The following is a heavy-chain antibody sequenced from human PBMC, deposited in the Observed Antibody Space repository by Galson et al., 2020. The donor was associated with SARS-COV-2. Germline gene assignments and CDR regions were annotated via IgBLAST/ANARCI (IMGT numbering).Heavy chain of an antibody. J-gene: IGHJ4*02. D-gene: IGHD4-17*01. CDR3: ATPRNLYGDYIFDY. Sequence: KIGESLQISCAASGFTFSSYSMNWVRQAPGKGLEWVSSISSSSSYIYYADSVKGRFTISRDNAKNSLYLQMNSLRAEDTAVYYCATPRNLYGDYIFDYWGQGTLVTVSS. CDR1: GFTFSSYS. CDR2: ISSSSSYI. V-gene: IGHV3-21*01.